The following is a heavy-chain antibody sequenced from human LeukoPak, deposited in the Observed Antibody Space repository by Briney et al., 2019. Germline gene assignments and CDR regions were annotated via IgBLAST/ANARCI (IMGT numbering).Heavy chain of an antibody. Sequence: SETLSLTCAVYGGSFSAYYWSWIRQPPGKGLEWIGEINHSGSTNYNPSLKSRVTISVDTSKNQFSLKLSSVTAADTAVYDCARGYGDYINWYFDLWGRGTLVTVSS. D-gene: IGHD4-17*01. CDR2: INHSGST. CDR1: GGSFSAYY. V-gene: IGHV4-34*01. CDR3: ARGYGDYINWYFDL. J-gene: IGHJ2*01.